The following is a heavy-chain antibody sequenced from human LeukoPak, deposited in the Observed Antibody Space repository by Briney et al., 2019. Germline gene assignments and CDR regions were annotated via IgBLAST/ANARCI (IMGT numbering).Heavy chain of an antibody. CDR2: IYPGDSDT. J-gene: IGHJ4*02. Sequence: GEPLKISGRVSGYTFTTYWIGWGRQMPGKGLEWMESIYPGDSDTRYTPSFQGQVTMSADKSINTAYLQWSSLKASDTAMYYCARRQGCSSTSCPPDYWGQGTLVTVSP. CDR1: GYTFTTYW. D-gene: IGHD2-2*01. CDR3: ARRQGCSSTSCPPDY. V-gene: IGHV5-51*01.